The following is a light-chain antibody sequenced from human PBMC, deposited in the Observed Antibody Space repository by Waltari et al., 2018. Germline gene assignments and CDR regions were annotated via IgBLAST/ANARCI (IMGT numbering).Light chain of an antibody. Sequence: DIQVTQSPSSLSASVGKGFTIPCQASQDISHYLNWNQQRPGKAPKVLIYDATLLKIGVPSRFSGSGSGTDFTFAITSLQPEDAATYYCQHFDNLLFTFGQGTKLEI. CDR2: DAT. CDR3: QHFDNLLFT. J-gene: IGKJ2*01. V-gene: IGKV1-33*01. CDR1: QDISHY.